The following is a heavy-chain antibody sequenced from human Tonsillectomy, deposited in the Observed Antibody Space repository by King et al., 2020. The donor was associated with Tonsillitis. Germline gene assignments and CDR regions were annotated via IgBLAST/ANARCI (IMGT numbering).Heavy chain of an antibody. CDR1: GFTFSSYA. V-gene: IGHV3-30*04. D-gene: IGHD4-17*01. J-gene: IGHJ4*02. CDR3: ARDLGKYGDYDFRGEKY. Sequence: VQLVESGGGVVQPGRSLRLSCAASGFTFSSYAMHWVRQAPGKGLEWVAVISYDGSNKYYADSVKGRFTISRDNSKNTLYLQMNSLRAEDTAVYYCARDLGKYGDYDFRGEKYWGQGTLVTVSS. CDR2: ISYDGSNK.